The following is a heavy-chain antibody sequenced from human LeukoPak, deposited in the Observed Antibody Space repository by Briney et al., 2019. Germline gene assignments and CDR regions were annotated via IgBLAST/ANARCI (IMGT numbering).Heavy chain of an antibody. CDR1: GFTFSSYG. CDR3: AKELNPRYYYESSGYFY. CDR2: ISYDGSNK. V-gene: IGHV3-30*18. J-gene: IGHJ4*02. Sequence: PWRSLRLSCAASGFTFSSYGIHWVRQAPGKGLEWVAVISYDGSNKYYADSVQGRLTIPRDNSKTTMYLHMNSLRAEDTAVYYCAKELNPRYYYESSGYFYWGQGTL. D-gene: IGHD3-22*01.